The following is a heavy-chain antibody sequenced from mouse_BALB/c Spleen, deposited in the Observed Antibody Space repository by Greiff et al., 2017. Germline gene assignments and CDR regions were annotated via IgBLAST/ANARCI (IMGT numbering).Heavy chain of an antibody. V-gene: IGHV1S81*02. J-gene: IGHJ4*01. CDR2: INPSNGRT. CDR3: ARKDRYYAMDW. Sequence: QVHVKQPGAELVKPGASVKLSCKASGYTFTSYWMHWVKQRPGQGLEWIGEINPSNGRTNYNEKFKSKATLTVDKSSSTAYMQLSSLTSEDSAVYYCARKDRYYAMDWWGQGTSVTVS. CDR1: GYTFTSYW.